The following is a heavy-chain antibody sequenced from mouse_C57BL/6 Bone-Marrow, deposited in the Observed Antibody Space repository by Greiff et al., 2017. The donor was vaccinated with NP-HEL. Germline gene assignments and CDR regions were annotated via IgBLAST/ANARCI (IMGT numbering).Heavy chain of an antibody. V-gene: IGHV1-64*01. Sequence: VKLQQPGAELVNPGASVKLSCKASGYTFTRYCMPVGKHMHPPRLSFIFLIHPHTGSTNYNEWFKSKATLTVDKSSSTAYMQLSSLTSEDSAVYYCARGRYYGTWGTGTTVTVSS. CDR2: IHPHTGST. J-gene: IGHJ1*03. CDR3: ARGRYYGT. D-gene: IGHD1-1*01. CDR1: GYTFTRYC.